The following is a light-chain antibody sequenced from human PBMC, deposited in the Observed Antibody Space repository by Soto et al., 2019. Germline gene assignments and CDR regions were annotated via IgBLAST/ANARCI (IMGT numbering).Light chain of an antibody. CDR1: QSVSNY. CDR3: QQRRNWPPIT. V-gene: IGKV3-11*01. Sequence: EIVLTQSPATLSLSPGERATLSCRASQSVSNYLAWFQQKPGQAPRLLIYGASNRATGIPARFSGSGSGTDFTLTISSLEPEDFAVYYCQQRRNWPPITFGQGTRLEIK. J-gene: IGKJ5*01. CDR2: GAS.